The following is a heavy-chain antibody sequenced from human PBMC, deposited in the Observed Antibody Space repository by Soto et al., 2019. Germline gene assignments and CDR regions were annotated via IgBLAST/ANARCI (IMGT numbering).Heavy chain of an antibody. CDR2: IHYSGSA. Sequence: SETLSLTCAVYGGSFSGYYWTWFRQPPGKGLEWIGSIHYSGSAYYNPSLKSRVTISVDTSKIQFSLRLRSVTAADTAVYYCARHFPSAAMPDQYYGIDVWGQGTTVTVS. J-gene: IGHJ6*02. V-gene: IGHV4-34*01. D-gene: IGHD2-2*01. CDR1: GGSFSGYY. CDR3: ARHFPSAAMPDQYYGIDV.